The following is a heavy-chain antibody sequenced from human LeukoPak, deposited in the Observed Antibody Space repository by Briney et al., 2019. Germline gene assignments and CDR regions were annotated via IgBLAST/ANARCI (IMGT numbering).Heavy chain of an antibody. CDR2: IYWDDDK. V-gene: IGHV2-5*02. D-gene: IGHD4-17*01. CDR3: AHSVPHYGGYIGVYYFDY. CDR1: GFSLSTSGVG. J-gene: IGHJ4*02. Sequence: ESGPTLVKPTQTLTLTCTFSGFSLSTSGVGVGWIRQPPGKALEWLALIYWDDDKRYSPSLKSRLTITKDTSKNQVVLTMTNMDPVDTATYYCAHSVPHYGGYIGVYYFDYWGQGTLVTVSS.